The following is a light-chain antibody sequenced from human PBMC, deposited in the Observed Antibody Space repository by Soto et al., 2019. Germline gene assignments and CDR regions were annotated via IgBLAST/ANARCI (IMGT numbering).Light chain of an antibody. CDR3: QNYNGDQWA. CDR1: QGISNY. CDR2: AAS. J-gene: IGKJ1*01. V-gene: IGKV1-27*01. Sequence: DIQMTQSPSSLSASVGDRVTIACRASQGISNYLVWYQQKPGKVTKPLIYAASTLQSGVPSRFSGSGSGTDFTLTISSLQPADFATYYCQNYNGDQWAVGQGTRVEIK.